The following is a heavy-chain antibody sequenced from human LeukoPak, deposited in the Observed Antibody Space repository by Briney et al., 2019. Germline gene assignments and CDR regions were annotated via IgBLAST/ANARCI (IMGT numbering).Heavy chain of an antibody. V-gene: IGHV1-69*06. CDR3: LRVTTRANGFDY. Sequence: ASLTLSCTASGGTFSSYAISWVRQAPGQGLEWMGGIIPIFGAATYAQTFKGRVTISADKSKSTAYMKLSSLRSEDTAVYYWLRVTTRANGFDYWGQGTLVTVSS. CDR1: GGTFSSYA. CDR2: IIPIFGAA. D-gene: IGHD2-8*01. J-gene: IGHJ4*02.